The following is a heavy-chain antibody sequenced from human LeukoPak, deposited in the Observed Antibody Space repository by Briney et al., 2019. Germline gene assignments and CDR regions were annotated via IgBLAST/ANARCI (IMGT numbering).Heavy chain of an antibody. D-gene: IGHD1-14*01. J-gene: IGHJ5*01. Sequence: SETLSLTCTVSGGSISGCYWSWIRQPPGKGLEWIGDIYFGGTTNYKTSLKSRVTISLHTSTNQFSLNLTSVTAADTAEYFCARRTAKWNHRSPEFDPWGQGTLVIVSS. V-gene: IGHV4-59*08. CDR1: GGSISGCY. CDR2: IYFGGTT. CDR3: ARRTAKWNHRSPEFDP.